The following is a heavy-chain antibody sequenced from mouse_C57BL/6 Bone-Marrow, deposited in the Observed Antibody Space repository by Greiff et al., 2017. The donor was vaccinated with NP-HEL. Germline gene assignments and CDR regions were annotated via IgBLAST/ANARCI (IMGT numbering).Heavy chain of an antibody. D-gene: IGHD4-1*02. CDR2: IYPSDSET. J-gene: IGHJ4*01. CDR1: GYTFTSYW. CDR3: ARYNWDNYAMDY. V-gene: IGHV1-61*01. Sequence: QVQLKQPGAELVRPGSSVKLSCKASGYTFTSYWMDWVKQRPGQGLEWIGNIYPSDSETHYNQKFKDKATLTVDKSSSTAYMQLSSLTSEDSAVYYCARYNWDNYAMDYWGQGTSVTVSS.